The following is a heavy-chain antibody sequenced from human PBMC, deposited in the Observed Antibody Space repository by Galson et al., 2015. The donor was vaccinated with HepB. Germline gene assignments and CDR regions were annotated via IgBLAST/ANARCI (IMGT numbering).Heavy chain of an antibody. CDR3: VRQLGWGRFDP. D-gene: IGHD3-16*01. CDR1: GFTFSSSW. J-gene: IGHJ5*02. Sequence: SLRLSCAASGFTFSSSWMGWVRQAPGKGLEGVANIKFDESERNYVDSVRGRFTISRDNAENSLHLQMNSLRAEDTAVYYCVRQLGWGRFDPWGQGTLVTVSS. V-gene: IGHV3-7*01. CDR2: IKFDESER.